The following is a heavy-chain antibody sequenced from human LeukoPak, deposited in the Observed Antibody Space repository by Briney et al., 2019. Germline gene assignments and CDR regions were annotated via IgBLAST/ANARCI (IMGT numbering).Heavy chain of an antibody. CDR3: ARDHVIGVAAAPRESQYYYYYGMDV. D-gene: IGHD6-25*01. V-gene: IGHV4-59*01. CDR1: GGSISSYY. J-gene: IGHJ6*02. CDR2: IYYSGST. Sequence: SETLSLTCTVSGGSISSYYWSWIRQPPGKGLEWIGYIYYSGSTNYNPSLKSRVTISVDTSKNQFTLKLSSVTAAVTVVYYCARDHVIGVAAAPRESQYYYYYGMDVWGQGTTVTVSS.